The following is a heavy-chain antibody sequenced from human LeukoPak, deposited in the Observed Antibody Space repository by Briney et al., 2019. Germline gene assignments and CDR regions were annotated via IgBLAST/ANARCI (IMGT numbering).Heavy chain of an antibody. D-gene: IGHD2-21*02. V-gene: IGHV3-66*01. CDR3: VRDNPRCCGVVPANIDDL. CDR2: MYSGGST. Sequence: GGSLRLSCAASGFTVSSNYMSWVRQAPGKGLEWVSVMYSGGSTYYADSVKGRFTVSRDNSKNTLYLQMNSLRAEDTAVYYCVRDNPRCCGVVPANIDDLWGQGTLVTVSS. CDR1: GFTVSSNY. J-gene: IGHJ5*02.